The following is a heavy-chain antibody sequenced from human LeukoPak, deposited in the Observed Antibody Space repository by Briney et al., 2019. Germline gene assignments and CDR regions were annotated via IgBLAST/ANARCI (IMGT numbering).Heavy chain of an antibody. CDR2: IYHSGST. CDR3: AREGGMAVAAYFDY. D-gene: IGHD6-19*01. V-gene: IGHV4-38-2*02. J-gene: IGHJ4*02. Sequence: SETLSLTCTVSGYSISSGYYWGWIRQPPGKGLEWIGSIYHSGSTYYNPSLKSRVTISVDTSKNQFSLKLSSVTAADTAVYYCAREGGMAVAAYFDYWGQGALVTVSS. CDR1: GYSISSGYY.